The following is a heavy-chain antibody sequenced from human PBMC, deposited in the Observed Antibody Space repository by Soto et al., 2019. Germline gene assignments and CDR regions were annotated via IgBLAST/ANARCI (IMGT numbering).Heavy chain of an antibody. CDR2: VYNSGTT. D-gene: IGHD1-26*01. Sequence: PSETLSLTCTVSGDSISSSNSYWGWIRHPPGKGLEWIGAVYNSGTTYYSPSLKSRVTVSVDTSKSQFSLKLTSVTAADTALYYCARHAGIVGASKFWGQGTLVTVSS. V-gene: IGHV4-39*01. CDR3: ARHAGIVGASKF. CDR1: GDSISSSNSY. J-gene: IGHJ4*02.